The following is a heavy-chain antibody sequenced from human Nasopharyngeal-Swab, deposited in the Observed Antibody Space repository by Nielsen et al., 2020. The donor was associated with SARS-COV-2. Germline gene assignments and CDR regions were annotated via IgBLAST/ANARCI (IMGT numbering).Heavy chain of an antibody. D-gene: IGHD1-7*01. CDR3: CRLGVDGTIPFDY. Sequence: GESLKISCVASGYPFRTYGMSWVRQAPGKGLEWVGFISSRRYGGTPEYAASVRGRFMISRDDFNSITFLEMNSVKTEDTAIYYCCRLGVDGTIPFDYWGQGTLVTVSS. V-gene: IGHV3-49*04. CDR1: GYPFRTYG. CDR2: ISSRRYGGTP. J-gene: IGHJ4*02.